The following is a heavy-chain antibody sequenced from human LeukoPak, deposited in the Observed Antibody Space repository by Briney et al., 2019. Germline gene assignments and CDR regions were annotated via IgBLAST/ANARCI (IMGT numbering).Heavy chain of an antibody. CDR2: INSDGTST. V-gene: IGHV3-74*01. D-gene: IGHD1-1*01. Sequence: GGSLRLSCAASRFTFSSYWMHWVRQAPGKGLVWVSLINSDGTSTTYADSVKGRFTISRDNAKNTLYLQMNSLRVEDTAVYYCATNDLLSWGQGTLVTVSS. CDR1: RFTFSSYW. CDR3: ATNDLLS. J-gene: IGHJ5*02.